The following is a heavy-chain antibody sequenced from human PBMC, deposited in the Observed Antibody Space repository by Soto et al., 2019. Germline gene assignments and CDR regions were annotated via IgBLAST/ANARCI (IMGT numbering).Heavy chain of an antibody. Sequence: PSQTLSLTCAISGDSVSSNSAAWNWIRQAPSRGLGWLGRTYYRSKWYNDYAVSVKSRITINPDTSKNQFSLQLNSVTPEDTAVYYCARDRSEYSSSFDAFDIWGQGTMVTVSS. J-gene: IGHJ3*02. V-gene: IGHV6-1*01. CDR2: TYYRSKWYN. CDR3: ARDRSEYSSSFDAFDI. D-gene: IGHD6-6*01. CDR1: GDSVSSNSAA.